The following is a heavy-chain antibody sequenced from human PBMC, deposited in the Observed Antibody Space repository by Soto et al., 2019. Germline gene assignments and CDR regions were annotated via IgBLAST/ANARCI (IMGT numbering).Heavy chain of an antibody. CDR3: ASGIRGSRWYLTSDYYYYLDV. D-gene: IGHD3-16*01. CDR1: GYTFTSYY. Sequence: QVQLVQSGAEVKKPGASVKVSCKASGYTFTSYYMHWVRQAPGQGLEWMGIINPSGGSTSYAQKLQGSVTMTRDTSTSTVYLELSSLRSEETAVYYCASGIRGSRWYLTSDYYYYLDVRGKGTTVTVSS. CDR2: INPSGGST. V-gene: IGHV1-46*03. J-gene: IGHJ6*03.